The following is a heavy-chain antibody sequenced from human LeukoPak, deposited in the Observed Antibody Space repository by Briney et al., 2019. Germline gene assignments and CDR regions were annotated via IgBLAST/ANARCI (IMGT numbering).Heavy chain of an antibody. D-gene: IGHD1-1*01. CDR3: ARCTTGRTFGSLREIKRSREIDY. V-gene: IGHV3-21*01. CDR1: GFTFSTYS. Sequence: GGSLRLSCAASGFTFSTYSMNWVRQAPGKGLEWVSSISGDSLYIYYADSVRGRFTISRDNAKNLLYLQMNSLRVEDTAVYYCARCTTGRTFGSLREIKRSREIDYWGQGTLVTVSS. CDR2: ISGDSLYI. J-gene: IGHJ4*02.